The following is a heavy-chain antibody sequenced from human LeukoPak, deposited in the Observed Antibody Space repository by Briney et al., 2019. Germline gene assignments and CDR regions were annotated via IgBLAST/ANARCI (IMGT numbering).Heavy chain of an antibody. D-gene: IGHD3-10*01. CDR1: GGSISSGGYS. CDR2: IYHSGST. Sequence: SQTLSLTCAVSGGSISSGGYSWSWIRQPPGKGLEWIGYIYHSGSTYYNPSLKSRVTISVDRSKNQFSLKLSSVTAADTAVYYCAREEEAMVRGVISFIFDYWGQGTLVTVSS. V-gene: IGHV4-30-2*01. J-gene: IGHJ4*02. CDR3: AREEEAMVRGVISFIFDY.